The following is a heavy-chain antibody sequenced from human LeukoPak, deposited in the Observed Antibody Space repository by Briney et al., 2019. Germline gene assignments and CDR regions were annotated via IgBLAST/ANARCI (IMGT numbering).Heavy chain of an antibody. J-gene: IGHJ3*02. D-gene: IGHD3-22*01. CDR2: NSPWKCNN. Sequence: AAVRVSYKASGYTFPTYGITWVRQAPGQGGEGMGWNSPWKCNNNYEQKFQDRVTQTTETSTGTAYMELRSLRSDDTAVHFCTKAYDSDGFDALDIWGQGTLVTVSS. CDR1: GYTFPTYG. CDR3: TKAYDSDGFDALDI. V-gene: IGHV1-18*01.